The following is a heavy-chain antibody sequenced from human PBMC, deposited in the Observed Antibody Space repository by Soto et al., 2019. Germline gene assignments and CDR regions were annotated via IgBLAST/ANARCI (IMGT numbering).Heavy chain of an antibody. Sequence: GGSLRLSCAASGFTFRRFTMNWVRQAPGKGLEWVSTISSNSAYIYYTDALRGRFTISRDNAKNSLHLQMNSLRAEDTAVYYCTRDASRDSSARGWFDPWGPGTLVTASS. D-gene: IGHD6-13*01. J-gene: IGHJ5*02. V-gene: IGHV3-21*01. CDR1: GFTFRRFT. CDR3: TRDASRDSSARGWFDP. CDR2: ISSNSAYI.